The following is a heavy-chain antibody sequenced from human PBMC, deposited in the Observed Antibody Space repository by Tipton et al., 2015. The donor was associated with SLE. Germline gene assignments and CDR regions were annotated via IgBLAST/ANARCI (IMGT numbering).Heavy chain of an antibody. CDR1: GDSMNSGVYY. Sequence: LRLSCTVSGDSMNSGVYYWSWLRQPAGKGLEWIGRIFSSGNTIYNPPLKSRVTISEDTSKNQFSLRLSSVTAADTAVYYCAREGISYCGGDCHGSFDYWGQGSLVTVSS. CDR3: AREGISYCGGDCHGSFDY. V-gene: IGHV4-61*02. J-gene: IGHJ4*02. D-gene: IGHD2-21*01. CDR2: IFSSGNT.